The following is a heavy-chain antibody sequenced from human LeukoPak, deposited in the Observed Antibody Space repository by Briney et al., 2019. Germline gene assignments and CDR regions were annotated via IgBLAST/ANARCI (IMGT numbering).Heavy chain of an antibody. V-gene: IGHV4-39*01. CDR1: GGSISSSSYY. CDR3: ARQPRGNYYDSSGYGGYYFDY. CDR2: ICYSGST. J-gene: IGHJ4*02. Sequence: SETLSLTCTVSGGSISSSSYYWGWIRQPPGKGLEWIGSICYSGSTYYNPSLKSRVTISVDTSKNQFSLKLSSVTAADTAVYYCARQPRGNYYDSSGYGGYYFDYWGQGTLVTVSS. D-gene: IGHD3-22*01.